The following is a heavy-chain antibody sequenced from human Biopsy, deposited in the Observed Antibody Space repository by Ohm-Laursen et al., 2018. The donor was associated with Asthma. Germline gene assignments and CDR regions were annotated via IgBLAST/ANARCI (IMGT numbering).Heavy chain of an antibody. V-gene: IGHV4-30-4*01. CDR1: GGSISSGAYY. D-gene: IGHD3-16*01. Sequence: PSQTLSLTWTVSGGSISSGAYYWSWVRQPPGKGLEWIGYIYYIGSTYYNPSLKSRVAISLDTSKNQFSLKLSSVTAADTAAYFCARRGGVRRYFDYWGQGTLVTVSS. J-gene: IGHJ4*02. CDR2: IYYIGST. CDR3: ARRGGVRRYFDY.